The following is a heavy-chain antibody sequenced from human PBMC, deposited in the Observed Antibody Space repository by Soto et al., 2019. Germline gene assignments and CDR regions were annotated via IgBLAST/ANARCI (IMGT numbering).Heavy chain of an antibody. J-gene: IGHJ4*02. CDR3: ARWGSTSGWYYYDY. CDR2: IKQDGSQT. CDR1: GFTFSSNW. V-gene: IGHV3-7*01. Sequence: GGSLRLSCAASGFTFSSNWMSWVRQAPGKGLEWVANIKQDGSQTYYVDLVRGRFTISRDNAKNSLYLQMNSLRAEDTAVYYCARWGSTSGWYYYDYWGQGTLVTVSS. D-gene: IGHD6-19*01.